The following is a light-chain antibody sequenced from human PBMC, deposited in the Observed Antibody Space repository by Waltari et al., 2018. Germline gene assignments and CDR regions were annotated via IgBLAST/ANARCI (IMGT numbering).Light chain of an antibody. Sequence: QSALTQPPSASGSPGPSFPISCTGTSSDIGGSNYFSWYQQHPGKPPNFLISEVNKRPSGVPDRFSGSKSGRTASLTVSGLQAEDEADYYCISYAGSNFWVFGGGTKLTVL. CDR1: SSDIGGSNY. J-gene: IGLJ3*02. V-gene: IGLV2-8*01. CDR2: EVN. CDR3: ISYAGSNFWV.